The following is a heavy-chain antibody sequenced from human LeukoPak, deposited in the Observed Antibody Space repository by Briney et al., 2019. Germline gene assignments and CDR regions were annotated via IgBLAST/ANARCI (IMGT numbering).Heavy chain of an antibody. CDR1: GYTFTGYY. Sequence: GASVKVSCKASGYTFTGYYMHWVRQAPGQGLEWMGWINPNSGGTNYAQKFQGRVTMTRDTSISTAYMELSRLTSDDTAVYYRARVYYYNSSLYYMDVWGKGTTVTISS. CDR3: ARVYYYNSSLYYMDV. D-gene: IGHD3-22*01. V-gene: IGHV1-2*02. J-gene: IGHJ6*03. CDR2: INPNSGGT.